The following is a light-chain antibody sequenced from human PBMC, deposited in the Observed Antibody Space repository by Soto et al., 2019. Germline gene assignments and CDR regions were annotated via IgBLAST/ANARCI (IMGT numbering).Light chain of an antibody. Sequence: DIQMTQSPASLSASIRDTVNIACRASQNIDIYLNWYQHKPGTVPKLLIYAASGLQTGVPSRFSGSGSRTDFSLTIRSLQPDDFATYYCQQSRTGPWTCGQGTKVDSK. CDR2: AAS. J-gene: IGKJ1*01. V-gene: IGKV1-39*01. CDR1: QNIDIY. CDR3: QQSRTGPWT.